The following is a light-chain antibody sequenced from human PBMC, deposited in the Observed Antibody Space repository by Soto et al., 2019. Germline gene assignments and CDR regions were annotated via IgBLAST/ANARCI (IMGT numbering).Light chain of an antibody. CDR1: QSVRSTY. J-gene: IGKJ4*01. V-gene: IGKV3-20*01. Sequence: IVLTQSPGTLSLSPGERATLSCRASQSVRSTYLAWYQQKPGQAPRLLIYGASSRATGIPDRFSGSGSGTDFTLTISRLEPEDFAVYYCQQYANSPLTFGGGAKVEIQ. CDR3: QQYANSPLT. CDR2: GAS.